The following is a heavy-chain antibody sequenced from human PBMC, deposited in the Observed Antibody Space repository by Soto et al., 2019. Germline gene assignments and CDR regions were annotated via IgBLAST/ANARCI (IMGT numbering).Heavy chain of an antibody. CDR2: ISGSGSRT. Sequence: EVQLLESGGGLVQPGGSLRLSCAASGFTFNSYAMSWVRQAPGKGLEWVSTISGSGSRTYYADSVKGRFTISRDNSKNTHYLQMDSLRAEDTALYHCAKKGPPRDAFDIWGQGTMVTVSS. V-gene: IGHV3-23*01. J-gene: IGHJ3*02. CDR1: GFTFNSYA. CDR3: AKKGPPRDAFDI.